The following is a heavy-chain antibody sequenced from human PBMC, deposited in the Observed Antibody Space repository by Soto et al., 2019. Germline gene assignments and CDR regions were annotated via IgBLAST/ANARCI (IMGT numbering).Heavy chain of an antibody. CDR1: GYTFTDYY. CDR2: INPNSGGT. V-gene: IGHV1-2*04. D-gene: IGHD1-26*01. Sequence: QVQLVQSGAEVKKPGASVKVSCKASGYTFTDYYMHWVRQAPGQGPEWMGWINPNSGGTNYAQKFQGWVTMXXDXSXXTAYMELSRLTSDDTAVYYCARDQLPDYYYYGMDVWGQGTTVTVSS. CDR3: ARDQLPDYYYYGMDV. J-gene: IGHJ6*02.